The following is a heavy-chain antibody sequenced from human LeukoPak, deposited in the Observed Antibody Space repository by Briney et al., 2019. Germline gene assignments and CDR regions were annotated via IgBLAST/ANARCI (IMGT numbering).Heavy chain of an antibody. CDR2: INPNSGGT. D-gene: IGHD2-8*01. J-gene: IGHJ1*01. Sequence: WASVKVSCKASGYTFTGYYMHWVRQAPGQGLEWMGWINPNSGGTNYAQKFQGRVTMTRDTSISTAYMELSRLRSDDTAVYYCARETDELMVYATEYFQHWGQGTLVTVSS. CDR3: ARETDELMVYATEYFQH. V-gene: IGHV1-2*02. CDR1: GYTFTGYY.